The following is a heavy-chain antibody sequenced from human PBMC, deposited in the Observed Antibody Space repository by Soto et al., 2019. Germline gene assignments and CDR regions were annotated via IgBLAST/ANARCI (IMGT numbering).Heavy chain of an antibody. V-gene: IGHV5-51*01. J-gene: IGHJ4*02. D-gene: IGHD6-13*01. CDR2: IYPDDSDS. CDR3: ARSPRSSPYFDY. Sequence: PGESLKISCKGSGYKFTTYWIGWVRQMPGKGLEWMAIIYPDDSDSRYSPSFQGQVTISADKSISTAYLQWNSLEASDTAFYFCARSPRSSPYFDYWGQGALVTVSS. CDR1: GYKFTTYW.